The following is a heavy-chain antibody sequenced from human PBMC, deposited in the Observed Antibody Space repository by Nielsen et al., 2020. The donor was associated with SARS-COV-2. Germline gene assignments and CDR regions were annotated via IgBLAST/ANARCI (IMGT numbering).Heavy chain of an antibody. Sequence: SETLSLTCTVSGGSISSGDYYWSWIRQPPGKGLEWIGYIYYSGSTYYNPSLKSRVTISVDTSKNQFSLKLSSVTAADTAVYYCAREHSDYYYGSGLYFDYWGQGTLVNGSS. CDR1: GGSISSGDYY. V-gene: IGHV4-30-4*01. D-gene: IGHD3-10*01. J-gene: IGHJ4*02. CDR2: IYYSGST. CDR3: AREHSDYYYGSGLYFDY.